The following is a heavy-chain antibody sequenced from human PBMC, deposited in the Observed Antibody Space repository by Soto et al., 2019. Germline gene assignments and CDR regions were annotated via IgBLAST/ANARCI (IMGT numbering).Heavy chain of an antibody. J-gene: IGHJ3*02. V-gene: IGHV3-48*03. Sequence: PGGSLRLSCAASGLTFSSYEMNWVRQAPGKGLEWVSYISSSGSTIYYADSVKGRFTISRDNAKNSLYLQMNSLRAEDTAVYYCARGYDSSGYYSGDAFDIWGQGTMVTVSS. CDR1: GLTFSSYE. D-gene: IGHD3-22*01. CDR3: ARGYDSSGYYSGDAFDI. CDR2: ISSSGSTI.